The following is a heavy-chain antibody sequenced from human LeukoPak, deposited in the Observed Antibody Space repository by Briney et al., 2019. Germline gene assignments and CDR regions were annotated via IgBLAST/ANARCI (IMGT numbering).Heavy chain of an antibody. CDR1: GFTFSSYW. CDR2: IKKDGSEK. J-gene: IGHJ6*03. CDR3: ARDPYSGGYGAYYYYYMDV. V-gene: IGHV3-7*01. Sequence: GGSLRLSCAASGFTFSSYWMSWVRQAPGKGLEWVANIKKDGSEKYYVDSVKGRFTISRDSAKNSLYLQMDSLRAEDTAVYYCARDPYSGGYGAYYYYYMDVWGKGTTVTVSS. D-gene: IGHD1-26*01.